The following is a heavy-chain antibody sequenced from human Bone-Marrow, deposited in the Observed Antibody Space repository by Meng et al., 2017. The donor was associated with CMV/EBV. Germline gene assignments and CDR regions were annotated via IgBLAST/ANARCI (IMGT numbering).Heavy chain of an antibody. Sequence: ASVKVSCKASGYTFTGYYMLWVRQAPGQGLEWMGWINPNSGGTNYAQKFQGRVTMTRDTSISTAYMELSRLRSDDTAVYYCAREDRGYGSGSYFRFVGNWFDPWGQGTLVTVSS. V-gene: IGHV1-2*02. CDR3: AREDRGYGSGSYFRFVGNWFDP. CDR1: GYTFTGYY. D-gene: IGHD3-10*01. J-gene: IGHJ5*02. CDR2: INPNSGGT.